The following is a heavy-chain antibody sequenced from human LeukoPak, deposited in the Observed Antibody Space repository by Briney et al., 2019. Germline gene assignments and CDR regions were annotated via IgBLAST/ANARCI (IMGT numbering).Heavy chain of an antibody. V-gene: IGHV3-30*04. Sequence: GGSLRLSCAASGFTFSSYAMHWVRQAPGKGLEWVAVISYDGSNKYYADSVKGRFTISRDNSKNTLYLQMNSLRAEDTAVYYCARDTAYGRQYYYYMDVWGKGTTVTVSS. CDR1: GFTFSSYA. CDR2: ISYDGSNK. D-gene: IGHD2-15*01. J-gene: IGHJ6*03. CDR3: ARDTAYGRQYYYYMDV.